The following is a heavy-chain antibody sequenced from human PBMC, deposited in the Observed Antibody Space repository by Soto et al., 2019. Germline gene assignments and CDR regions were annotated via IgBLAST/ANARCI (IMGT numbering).Heavy chain of an antibody. J-gene: IGHJ5*02. D-gene: IGHD6-13*01. CDR3: ARDLFHTIAAAGTNNWFDP. Sequence: ASVKVSCKASGYTFTSYAMHWVRQAPGQRLEWMGWINAGNGNTKYSQKFQGRVTITRDTSASTAYMELSSLRSEDTAVYYCARDLFHTIAAAGTNNWFDPWGQGTLVTVSS. CDR1: GYTFTSYA. CDR2: INAGNGNT. V-gene: IGHV1-3*01.